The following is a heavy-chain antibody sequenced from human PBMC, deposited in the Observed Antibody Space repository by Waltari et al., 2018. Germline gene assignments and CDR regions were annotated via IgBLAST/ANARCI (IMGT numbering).Heavy chain of an antibody. V-gene: IGHV3-7*05. Sequence: EVQLVESGGDLVRPGGSLRLSCEVSGFTFKDYWMTWVRQAPGKRREWLATGKQDGSHKYYEYSLKGRFSVSRDNTKNSVYLQMTGLTVADTAVYYCVAQWQVLYYFDYWGLGTVVSVSS. D-gene: IGHD6-19*01. CDR3: VAQWQVLYYFDY. CDR2: GKQDGSHK. J-gene: IGHJ4*02. CDR1: GFTFKDYW.